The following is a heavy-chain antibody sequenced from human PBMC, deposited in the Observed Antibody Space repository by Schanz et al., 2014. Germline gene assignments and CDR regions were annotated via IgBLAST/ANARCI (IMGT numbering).Heavy chain of an antibody. CDR3: AKGMGYCSGGTCYDYYYYGLDV. D-gene: IGHD2-15*01. CDR2: LSGSGGST. V-gene: IGHV3-23*04. Sequence: EVQLVESGGGLVRPGGSLRLSCAASGFTFSTYAMSWVRQAPGKGLEWVSALSGSGGSTYYADSVKGRFTISRDNSKNTLYLHMNTLRSEDTAVFYCAKGMGYCSGGTCYDYYYYGLDVWGQGTTVTVSS. CDR1: GFTFSTYA. J-gene: IGHJ6*02.